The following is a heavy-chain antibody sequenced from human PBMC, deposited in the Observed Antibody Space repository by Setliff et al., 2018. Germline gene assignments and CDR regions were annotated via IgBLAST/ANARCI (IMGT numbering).Heavy chain of an antibody. D-gene: IGHD3-22*01. J-gene: IGHJ4*02. Sequence: VGSLRLSCAASGFTFGDFAMTWVRQAPGKGLEWVSGIGGRGISTYYADSVKGRFTISRDNSKNTLYLQMSSLRAEDTAIYYCANNYYDTTMGYYFDYWGQGTQVTVSS. CDR2: IGGRGIST. CDR1: GFTFGDFA. V-gene: IGHV3-23*01. CDR3: ANNYYDTTMGYYFDY.